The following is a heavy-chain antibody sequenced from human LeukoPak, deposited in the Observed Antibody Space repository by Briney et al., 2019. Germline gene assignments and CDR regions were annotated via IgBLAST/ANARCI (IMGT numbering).Heavy chain of an antibody. CDR2: IYFRGNT. D-gene: IGHD3-9*01. CDR1: GGSVRSGNYF. J-gene: IGHJ6*02. V-gene: IGHV4-61*01. Sequence: SETLSLTCTVYGGSVRSGNYFWSWIRQSPGKGLEWIGYIYFRGNTKYSPALESRVTISEDPSKNQFSLRLTSLTAADTAVYYCARVDWWFDIMTGWPAITNNGMDVWGQGTTVIVSS. CDR3: ARVDWWFDIMTGWPAITNNGMDV.